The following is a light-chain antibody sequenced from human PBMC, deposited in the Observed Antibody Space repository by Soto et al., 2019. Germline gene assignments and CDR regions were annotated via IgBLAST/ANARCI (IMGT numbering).Light chain of an antibody. V-gene: IGKV1-27*01. CDR3: QKHNSAPWT. J-gene: IGKJ1*01. CDR2: AAS. Sequence: DIEMTQSPSSLSASVGDRVTITCRASQGISNYLAWYQQKPGKVPKLLIYAASTLQSGVPSRFSGSGAGTDFTRTISSLQPEDVATYYCQKHNSAPWTVGQGTKVEIK. CDR1: QGISNY.